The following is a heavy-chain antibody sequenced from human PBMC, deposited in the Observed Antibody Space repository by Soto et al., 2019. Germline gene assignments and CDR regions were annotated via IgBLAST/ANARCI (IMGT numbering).Heavy chain of an antibody. CDR3: ARANSGYSSSWYPH. V-gene: IGHV3-53*02. CDR1: GFTVSSNY. D-gene: IGHD6-13*01. J-gene: IGHJ4*02. CDR2: IYSGGST. Sequence: EVQLVETGGGLIQPGGSLRLSCAASGFTVSSNYMSWVRQAPGKGLEWVSVIYSGGSTYYADSVKGRFTISRDNSKNTLYLQMNSLRAEDTAVYYCARANSGYSSSWYPHWGQGTLVTVSS.